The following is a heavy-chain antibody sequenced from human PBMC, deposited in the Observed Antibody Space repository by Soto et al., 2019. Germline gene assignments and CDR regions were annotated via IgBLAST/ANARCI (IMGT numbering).Heavy chain of an antibody. J-gene: IGHJ4*02. Sequence: SETLSLTCTVSGGSISSSSYYWGWIRQPPGKGLEWIGSIYYSGSTYYNPSLKSRVTISVDTSKNQFSLKLSSVTAADTAVYYCARARDSGYDFGVDLDYWGQGTLVTVSS. CDR2: IYYSGST. V-gene: IGHV4-39*07. CDR1: GGSISSSSYY. CDR3: ARARDSGYDFGVDLDY. D-gene: IGHD5-12*01.